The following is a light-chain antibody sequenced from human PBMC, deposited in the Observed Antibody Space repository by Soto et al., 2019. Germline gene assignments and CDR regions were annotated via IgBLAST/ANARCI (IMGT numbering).Light chain of an antibody. Sequence: EIVLTQFPGTLSLSPGERATLAGMASQSVGSNYLAWYQQRPGQPPNLLIFGASHRAPDIPDRFSGSGSGTDFTLTISRLEPEDFAVYYCQQYGGSVQTFGQGTKVDIK. CDR3: QQYGGSVQT. J-gene: IGKJ1*01. V-gene: IGKV3-20*01. CDR2: GAS. CDR1: QSVGSNY.